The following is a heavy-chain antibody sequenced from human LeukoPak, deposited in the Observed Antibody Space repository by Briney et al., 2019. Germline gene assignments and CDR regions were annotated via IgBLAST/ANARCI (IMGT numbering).Heavy chain of an antibody. D-gene: IGHD3-22*01. CDR1: GFTFSSYA. J-gene: IGHJ3*02. V-gene: IGHV3-30*04. Sequence: PGGSLRLSCAASGFTFSSYAMHWVRQAPGKGLEWVAVISYDGSNKYYADSVKGRFTISRDNSKNTLYLQMNSLRAEDTAVYYCARDMDSSGYYFREDAFDIWGQGTMVTVSS. CDR3: ARDMDSSGYYFREDAFDI. CDR2: ISYDGSNK.